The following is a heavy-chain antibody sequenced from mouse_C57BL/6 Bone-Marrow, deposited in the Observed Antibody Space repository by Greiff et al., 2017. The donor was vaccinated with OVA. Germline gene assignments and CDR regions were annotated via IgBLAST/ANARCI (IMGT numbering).Heavy chain of an antibody. Sequence: QVQLKQPGAELVRPGSSVKLSCKASGYTFTSYWMDWVKQRPGQGLEWIGNIYPSDSETHYNQKFKDKATLTVDKSSSTAYMQLSSLTSEDSAVYYCARKDYDWFAYWGQGTLVTVSA. V-gene: IGHV1-61*01. D-gene: IGHD2-4*01. CDR1: GYTFTSYW. CDR2: IYPSDSET. CDR3: ARKDYDWFAY. J-gene: IGHJ3*01.